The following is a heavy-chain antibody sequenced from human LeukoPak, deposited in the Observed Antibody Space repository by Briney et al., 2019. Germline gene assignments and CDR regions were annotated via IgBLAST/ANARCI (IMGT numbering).Heavy chain of an antibody. CDR3: ARSVVTLYWYFDL. Sequence: SETLSLTCTVSGGSISSGDYYWSWIRQHPGKGLEWIGYIHYSGSTYYNPSLKSRVTISVDTSKNQFSLKLSSVTTADTAVYYCARSVVTLYWYFDLWGRGTLVTVSS. V-gene: IGHV4-31*03. J-gene: IGHJ2*01. CDR2: IHYSGST. D-gene: IGHD4-23*01. CDR1: GGSISSGDYY.